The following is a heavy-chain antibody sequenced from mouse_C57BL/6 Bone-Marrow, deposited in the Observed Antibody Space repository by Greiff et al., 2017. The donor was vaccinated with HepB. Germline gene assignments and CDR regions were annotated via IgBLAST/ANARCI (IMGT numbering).Heavy chain of an antibody. Sequence: QVQLQQSGPGLVQPSQSLSITCTVSGFSLTSYGVHWVRQSPGKGLEWLGVIWRGGSTDYNAAFMSRLSITKDNSKSQVFFKMNRLQAEDSAIYYCAKKPRRSVGGFAYWGQGTLVTVSA. CDR2: IWRGGST. D-gene: IGHD1-1*01. J-gene: IGHJ3*01. CDR3: AKKPRRSVGGFAY. CDR1: GFSLTSYG. V-gene: IGHV2-5*01.